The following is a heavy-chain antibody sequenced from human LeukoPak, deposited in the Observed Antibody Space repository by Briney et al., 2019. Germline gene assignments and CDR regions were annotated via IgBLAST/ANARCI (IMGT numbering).Heavy chain of an antibody. CDR2: ITSGSSYR. D-gene: IGHD1-26*01. Sequence: GGSLRLSCAASGFTFSSYNMNWVRQAPGKGLEWVSYITSGSSYRFYADSVKGRFTISRDNAKNSLYLQMNSLRAEDTAEYYCARDPYSGSYGNYYYYFMDVWGKGTTVTVSS. CDR1: GFTFSSYN. V-gene: IGHV3-21*01. CDR3: ARDPYSGSYGNYYYYFMDV. J-gene: IGHJ6*03.